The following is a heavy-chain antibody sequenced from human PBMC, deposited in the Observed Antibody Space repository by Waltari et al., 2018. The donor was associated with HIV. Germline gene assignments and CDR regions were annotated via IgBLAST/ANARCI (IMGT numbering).Heavy chain of an antibody. D-gene: IGHD3-9*01. Sequence: QVQLVQSGAEVKKPGASVKVSCEASGYTLIGNYMNWVRQAPGQGLEWMGWSNPYSGVTNYAQKFQGRVTMTRDTSISTAYMELSRLRSDDTAVYYCAVEEYYDTLTGPSRGMDVWGQGTTVTVSS. V-gene: IGHV1-2*02. CDR3: AVEEYYDTLTGPSRGMDV. CDR1: GYTLIGNY. CDR2: SNPYSGVT. J-gene: IGHJ6*02.